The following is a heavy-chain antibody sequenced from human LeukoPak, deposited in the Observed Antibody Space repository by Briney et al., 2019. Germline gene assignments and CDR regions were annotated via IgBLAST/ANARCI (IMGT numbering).Heavy chain of an antibody. CDR2: IWYDGSNT. J-gene: IGHJ4*02. CDR3: ARDVRRAAAGTMKY. D-gene: IGHD6-13*01. V-gene: IGHV3-33*01. CDR1: GFTLNSYG. Sequence: GGSLRLSCAASGFTLNSYGMHWFRQAPGKGLEWVAVIWYDGSNTYYADSVKGRFTISRDDSKNTLYLQMNSLRAEDTAVYFCARDVRRAAAGTMKYWGQGTLVTVSS.